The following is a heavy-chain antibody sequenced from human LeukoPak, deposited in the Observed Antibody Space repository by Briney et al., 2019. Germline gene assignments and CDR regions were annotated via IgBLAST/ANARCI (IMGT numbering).Heavy chain of an antibody. V-gene: IGHV1-2*02. CDR1: GYTFTGYY. CDR3: ARSYYYDSSGYYYVPNFDY. Sequence: GASVKVSCKASGYTFTGYYMHWVRQAPGQGLEWMGWINPNSGGTNYAQKFQGRVTMTRDTSISTAYMELSRLRSDDTAVYYCARSYYYDSSGYYYVPNFDYWGQGTLVTVSS. CDR2: INPNSGGT. D-gene: IGHD3-22*01. J-gene: IGHJ4*02.